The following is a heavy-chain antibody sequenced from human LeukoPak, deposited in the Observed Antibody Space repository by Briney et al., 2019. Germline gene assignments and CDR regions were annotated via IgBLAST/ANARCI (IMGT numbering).Heavy chain of an antibody. CDR2: IRYDGSNK. CDR3: ARSPFPVIAATGNFDY. J-gene: IGHJ4*02. V-gene: IGHV3-30*02. CDR1: GFTFSSYG. Sequence: GGSLRLSCAASGFTFSSYGMHWVRQAPGKGLEWVAFIRYDGSNKYYADSVKGRFTISRDNSKNTLYLQMNSLRAEDTAVYYCARSPFPVIAATGNFDYRGQGTLVTVSS. D-gene: IGHD6-13*01.